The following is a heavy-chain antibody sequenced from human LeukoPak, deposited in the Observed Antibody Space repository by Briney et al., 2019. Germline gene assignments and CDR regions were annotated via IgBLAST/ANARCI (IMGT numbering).Heavy chain of an antibody. V-gene: IGHV4-38-2*02. D-gene: IGHD3-10*01. CDR2: IYHSGST. CDR3: AREFGELSPYFDY. J-gene: IGHJ4*02. CDR1: GYSISSGYY. Sequence: SETLSLTCAVSGYSISSGYYWGWIRQPPGKGLEWIGSIYHSGSTYYNPSLKSRVTISVDTSKNQFSLKLSSVTAADTAVYYCAREFGELSPYFDYWGQGALVTVSS.